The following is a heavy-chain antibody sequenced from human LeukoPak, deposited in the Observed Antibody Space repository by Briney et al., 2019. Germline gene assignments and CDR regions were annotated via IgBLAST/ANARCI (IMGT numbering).Heavy chain of an antibody. Sequence: GGSLRLSSAASGFTFSSYEMNWVRQAPGKGLEWVSYISSGSTIYYADSVKGRFTISRDNAKNSLYLQMNSLRAEDTAVYYCARDFFTVTTWGQGTLVTVSS. V-gene: IGHV3-48*03. J-gene: IGHJ4*02. CDR3: ARDFFTVTT. CDR1: GFTFSSYE. CDR2: ISSGSTI. D-gene: IGHD4-17*01.